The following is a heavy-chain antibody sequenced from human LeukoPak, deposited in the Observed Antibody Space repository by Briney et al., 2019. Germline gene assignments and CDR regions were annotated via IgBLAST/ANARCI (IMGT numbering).Heavy chain of an antibody. CDR3: ARGPSAYPKCFDY. CDR1: GFNFSSFV. J-gene: IGHJ4*02. CDR2: ICYDGSNK. V-gene: IGHV3-33*01. Sequence: GGSLRLSFAASGFNFSSFVMHWVRQAPDKGLEWGAVICYDGSNKYYADSVKGRFTISRDNSKNTLYLQMNSLRAEDTAVYYCARGPSAYPKCFDYWGQGTLVTVSS. D-gene: IGHD5-12*01.